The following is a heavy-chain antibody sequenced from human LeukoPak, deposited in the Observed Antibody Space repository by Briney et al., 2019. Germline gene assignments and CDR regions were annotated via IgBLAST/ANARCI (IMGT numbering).Heavy chain of an antibody. CDR1: GFTFSSYA. Sequence: PGGSLRLSCAASGFTFSSYAMHWVRQAPGKGLEWVAFIRYDGSNKYYADSVKGRFTISRDNSKNTLCLQMNSLRAEDTAVYYCAKDGYHYLWDETFYDSRGYYFDYWGQGTLVTVSS. D-gene: IGHD3-22*01. J-gene: IGHJ4*02. V-gene: IGHV3-30*02. CDR3: AKDGYHYLWDETFYDSRGYYFDY. CDR2: IRYDGSNK.